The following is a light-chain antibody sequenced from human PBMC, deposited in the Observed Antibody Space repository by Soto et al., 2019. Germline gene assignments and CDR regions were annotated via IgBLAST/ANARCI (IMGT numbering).Light chain of an antibody. V-gene: IGKV3-11*01. CDR3: QQHAHWPLP. CDR2: EAS. J-gene: IGKJ4*01. Sequence: EIVLTQSPATLSLSPGERATLSCRASQRVGNNLAWYQQKPGQAPGLLIYEASTRATGIPARFSGSGYGTDFTLTISSLEPEDFAVYYCQQHAHWPLPFDGGTKVEIQ. CDR1: QRVGNN.